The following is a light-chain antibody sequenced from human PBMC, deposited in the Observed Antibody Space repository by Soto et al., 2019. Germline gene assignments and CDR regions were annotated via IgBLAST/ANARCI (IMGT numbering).Light chain of an antibody. V-gene: IGLV2-23*01. CDR2: EDI. CDR1: SNEVGSYYP. CDR3: CSYAGRTTPYV. Sequence: QSVLTQPASVSGSPGQSITISCSGTSNEVGSYYPVSWYQHHPGRAPQLIIYEDIKRPSGVSDRFSASMPGNTASLTISGLQADDEADYFCCSYAGRTTPYVFGTGTKVTXL. J-gene: IGLJ1*01.